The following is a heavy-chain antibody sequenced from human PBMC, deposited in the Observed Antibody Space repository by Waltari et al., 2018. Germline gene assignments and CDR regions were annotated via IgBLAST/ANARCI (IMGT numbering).Heavy chain of an antibody. D-gene: IGHD2-2*01. CDR3: VRHRTTYPLEIDY. V-gene: IGHV5-10-1*01. Sequence: EVQLVQSGAEVKKPEASLRISCEGSGYSFTSHWTSWVRQMPGKGLEGVGSIDPSDSFRNYGPAFEGHVTISVDQSLRTAYLQWDSLKASDTAIYYCVRHRTTYPLEIDYWGQGTLVTVSS. CDR2: IDPSDSFR. CDR1: GYSFTSHW. J-gene: IGHJ4*02.